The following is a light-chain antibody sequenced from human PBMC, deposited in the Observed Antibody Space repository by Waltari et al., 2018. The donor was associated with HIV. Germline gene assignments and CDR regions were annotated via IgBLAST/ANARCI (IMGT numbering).Light chain of an antibody. CDR2: GAT. CDR3: QQHNTYPLT. CDR1: QGIRNY. V-gene: IGKV1-9*01. Sequence: DILLTQSPPFLSASVGDRVTISCRASQGIRNYLAWFQQKPGRAPKLLIFGATTLHTGVPSRFSGSGSGTQFTLTINGLQPEDFATYYCQQHNTYPLTFGPGTRVDVK. J-gene: IGKJ3*01.